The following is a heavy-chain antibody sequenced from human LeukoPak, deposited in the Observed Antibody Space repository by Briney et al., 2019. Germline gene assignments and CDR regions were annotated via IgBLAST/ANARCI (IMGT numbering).Heavy chain of an antibody. CDR2: IYHSGST. Sequence: SETLSLTCAVSGYSISSGYYWGWIRQPPGKGLEWIGSIYHSGSTYYNPSLKSRVTISVDTSKNQFSLKLSSVTAADTAVYYCARVAYYYDSSEDWFGPWGQGTLVTVSS. CDR1: GYSISSGYY. J-gene: IGHJ5*02. D-gene: IGHD3-22*01. CDR3: ARVAYYYDSSEDWFGP. V-gene: IGHV4-38-2*01.